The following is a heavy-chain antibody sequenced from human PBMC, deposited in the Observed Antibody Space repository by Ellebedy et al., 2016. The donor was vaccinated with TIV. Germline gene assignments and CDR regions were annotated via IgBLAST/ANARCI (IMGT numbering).Heavy chain of an antibody. J-gene: IGHJ4*02. Sequence: GKSLKISCAASGFTVNNNYMRWFRQAPGKGLEWVSLIYSGGDRYYADSVKGRFTISRDNSNNTVYLQMNSLRVEDTAVYYCARDRHCVGGRCYSVWGQGTLVTVSS. CDR2: IYSGGDR. CDR3: ARDRHCVGGRCYSV. V-gene: IGHV3-53*01. D-gene: IGHD2-15*01. CDR1: GFTVNNNY.